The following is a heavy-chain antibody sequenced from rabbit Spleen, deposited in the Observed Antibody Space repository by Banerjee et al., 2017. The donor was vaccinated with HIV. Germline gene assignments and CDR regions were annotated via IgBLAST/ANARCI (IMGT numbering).Heavy chain of an antibody. CDR2: IYTAGGTT. CDR1: GFDFTSDY. CDR3: VAGDWNYNLFRL. V-gene: IGHV1S7*01. Sequence: QLKETGGGLVQPGGSLTLSCKASGFDFTSDYMSWVRQAPGKGLEWIGIIYTAGGTTDYARWVNGRFTISSDNAQNTVDLQMNSLTAADTATYFCVAGDWNYNLFRLWGPGTLVTVS. D-gene: IGHD2-1*01. J-gene: IGHJ4*01.